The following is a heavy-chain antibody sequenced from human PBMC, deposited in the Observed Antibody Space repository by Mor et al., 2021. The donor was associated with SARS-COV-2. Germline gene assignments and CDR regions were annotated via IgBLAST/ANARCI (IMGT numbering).Heavy chain of an antibody. J-gene: IGHJ4*02. V-gene: IGHV3-74*01. CDR3: VRDLSRADY. CDR2: ITT. Sequence: ITTSYADSVKGRFTVSRDNAKNTLYLQMNSLRAEDTSVYYCVRDLSRADYWGQGTLVTVSS.